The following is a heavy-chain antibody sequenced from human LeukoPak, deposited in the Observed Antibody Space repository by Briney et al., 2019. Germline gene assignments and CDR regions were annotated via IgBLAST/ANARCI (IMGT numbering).Heavy chain of an antibody. CDR2: IYYSGST. D-gene: IGHD1-20*01. Sequence: SSETLSLTCTVSGGSISSYYWSWIRQPPGKGLEWIGYIYYSGSTNYNPSLKSRVTISVDTSKNQFSLKLSSVTAADTAVYYCARHAGRITGAYYFDYWGQGTLVTVSS. J-gene: IGHJ4*02. CDR1: GGSISSYY. CDR3: ARHAGRITGAYYFDY. V-gene: IGHV4-59*08.